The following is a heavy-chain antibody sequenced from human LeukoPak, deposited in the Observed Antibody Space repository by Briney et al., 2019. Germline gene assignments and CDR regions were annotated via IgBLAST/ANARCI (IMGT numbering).Heavy chain of an antibody. CDR2: ISSSSSTI. D-gene: IGHD3-22*01. CDR1: GFTFSSYS. V-gene: IGHV3-48*01. J-gene: IGHJ4*02. Sequence: GGSLRLSCAASGFTFSSYSMNWVRQAPGKGLEWVSYISSSSSTIYYADSVKGRFTISRDNSKNTLYLQMNSLRAEDTAVYYCAKGYYDSSGYYYFDYWGQGTLVTVSS. CDR3: AKGYYDSSGYYYFDY.